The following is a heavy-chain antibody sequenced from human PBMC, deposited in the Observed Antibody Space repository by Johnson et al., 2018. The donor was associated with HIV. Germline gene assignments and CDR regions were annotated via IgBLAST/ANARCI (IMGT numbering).Heavy chain of an antibody. CDR1: GFTFSSFG. Sequence: VQLVESGGGVVQPGGSLRLSCAASGFTFSSFGMHWVRQAPGKGLEWVAFIRYDGSNKYFAASVTGRFTISRDNSKNTLYLQMNSLRAEDTAVYYCTTISQWLVPGTFDIWGQGTMVTVSS. V-gene: IGHV3-30*02. D-gene: IGHD6-19*01. J-gene: IGHJ3*02. CDR3: TTISQWLVPGTFDI. CDR2: IRYDGSNK.